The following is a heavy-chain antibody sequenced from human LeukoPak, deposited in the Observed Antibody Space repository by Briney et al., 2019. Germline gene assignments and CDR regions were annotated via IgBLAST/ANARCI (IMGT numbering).Heavy chain of an antibody. CDR3: ARVPSSGSYGGGFDY. V-gene: IGHV5-51*01. D-gene: IGHD1-26*01. CDR1: GYSFTSYW. CDR2: IYPGDSDT. J-gene: IGHJ4*02. Sequence: GESLKISCKGSGYSFTSYWIGWVRQMPGKGLEWMGIIYPGDSDTRYSPSFQGQVTISADKSISTAYLQWSSLKASGTAMYYCARVPSSGSYGGGFDYWGQGTLVTVSS.